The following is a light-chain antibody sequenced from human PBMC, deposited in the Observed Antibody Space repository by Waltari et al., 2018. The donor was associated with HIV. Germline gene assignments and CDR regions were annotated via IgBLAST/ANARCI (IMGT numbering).Light chain of an antibody. J-gene: IGKJ3*01. CDR1: QSISSY. Sequence: DIQMTQSPSSLSASVGDRVTITCRASQSISSYLNWYQQKPGKAPKLLIYAASSLQSGVPSRFSGIGSGTDFTLTINSLQTEDFATYDSQQSYNTPLAFGPGTKVDIK. CDR3: QQSYNTPLA. V-gene: IGKV1-39*01. CDR2: AAS.